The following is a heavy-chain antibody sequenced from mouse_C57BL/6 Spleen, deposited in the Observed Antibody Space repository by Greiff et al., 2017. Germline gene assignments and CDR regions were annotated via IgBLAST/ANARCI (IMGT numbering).Heavy chain of an antibody. CDR3: ARENMPYDYDWFAY. CDR1: GYTFTSYW. CDR2: IDPSDSYT. Sequence: QVQLQQPGAELVKPGASVKLSCKASGYTFTSYWMQWVKQRPGQGLEWIGEIDPSDSYTNYNQKFKGKATLTVDTSSSTAYMQLSSLTSEDSAVYCCARENMPYDYDWFAYWGQGTLVTVSA. J-gene: IGHJ3*01. D-gene: IGHD2-4*01. V-gene: IGHV1-50*01.